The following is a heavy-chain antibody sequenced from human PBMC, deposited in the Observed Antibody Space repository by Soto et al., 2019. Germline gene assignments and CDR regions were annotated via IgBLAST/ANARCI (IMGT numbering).Heavy chain of an antibody. CDR1: GFTFNIYG. CDR3: AKDYYDSSGYDSPIGSFDH. CDR2: ISYDGRNK. V-gene: IGHV3-30*18. D-gene: IGHD3-22*01. J-gene: IGHJ4*02. Sequence: PGGSLRLSCAASGFTFNIYGLHWVRQAPGKGQEWEAVISYDGRNKYYESSVRGRFTISRDNSRNTVFLQMISLRPEDTAVYYCAKDYYDSSGYDSPIGSFDHWGQGALVTVSS.